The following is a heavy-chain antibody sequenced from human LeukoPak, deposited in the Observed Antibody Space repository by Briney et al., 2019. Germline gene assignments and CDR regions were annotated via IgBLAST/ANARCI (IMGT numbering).Heavy chain of an antibody. CDR2: INWNGGST. CDR3: AKDKHYDGSGYFDY. J-gene: IGHJ4*02. CDR1: GFTFDDYG. D-gene: IGHD3-22*01. V-gene: IGHV3-20*04. Sequence: PGGSLRLSCAASGFTFDDYGMSWVRQAPGKGLEWVSGINWNGGSTGYADSVKGRFTISRDNAKNSLYLEMNSLRAEDTALYYCAKDKHYDGSGYFDYWGQGTLVTVSS.